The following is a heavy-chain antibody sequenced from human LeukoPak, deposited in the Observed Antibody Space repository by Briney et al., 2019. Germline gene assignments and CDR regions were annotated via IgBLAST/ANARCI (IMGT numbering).Heavy chain of an antibody. D-gene: IGHD5-18*01. V-gene: IGHV4-4*07. J-gene: IGHJ5*01. CDR2: IYTSGST. CDR1: GGSISSYY. Sequence: PSETLSLTCTVSGGSISSYYWSWIRQPAGKGLEWIGRIYTSGSTNYNPSLKSRVTMSVDTSKNQFSLKPSSVTAADTAVYYCAREGVDTAMVTWFDYWGQGTLVTVSS. CDR3: AREGVDTAMVTWFDY.